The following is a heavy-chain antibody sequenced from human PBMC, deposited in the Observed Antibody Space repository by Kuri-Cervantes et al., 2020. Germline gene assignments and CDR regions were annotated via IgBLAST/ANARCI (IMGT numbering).Heavy chain of an antibody. Sequence: SVKVSCKASGGTFSSYAISWVRQAPGQGLEWMGGIIPIFGTANYAQKFQGRVTITADESTSTAYMELSSLRSEDTAVYYCATSQRLLPDAILTGYSGGKIPNYYYYGMDVWGQGTTVTVSS. CDR3: ATSQRLLPDAILTGYSGGKIPNYYYYGMDV. CDR2: IIPIFGTA. D-gene: IGHD3-9*01. V-gene: IGHV1-69*13. CDR1: GGTFSSYA. J-gene: IGHJ6*02.